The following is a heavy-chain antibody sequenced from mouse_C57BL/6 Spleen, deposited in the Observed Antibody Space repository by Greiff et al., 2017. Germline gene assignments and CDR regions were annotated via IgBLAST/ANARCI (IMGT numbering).Heavy chain of an antibody. D-gene: IGHD1-1*01. J-gene: IGHJ2*01. CDR2: INYDGSST. Sequence: EVKLVESEGGLVQPGSSMKLSCTASGFTFSDYYMAWVRQVPEKGLEWVANINYDGSSTYYLDSLKSRFIISRDNAKNILYLQMSSLKSEDTATYYCARDAHYYGSSYDYFDYWGQGTTLTVSS. V-gene: IGHV5-16*01. CDR1: GFTFSDYY. CDR3: ARDAHYYGSSYDYFDY.